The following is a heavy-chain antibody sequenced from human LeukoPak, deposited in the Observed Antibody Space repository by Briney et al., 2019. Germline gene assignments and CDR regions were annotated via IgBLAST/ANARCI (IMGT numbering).Heavy chain of an antibody. D-gene: IGHD2-15*01. CDR1: GGSISSYY. CDR2: IYYSGST. Sequence: SETLSLTCTVSGGSISSYYWSWLRQPPGKGLEWIGYIYYSGSTNYNPSLKSRVTISVDTSKNQFSLKLSSVTPADTAVYYCARSVEGYCSGGSCYSYYYYMDVWGKGTTVTVSS. V-gene: IGHV4-59*01. J-gene: IGHJ6*03. CDR3: ARSVEGYCSGGSCYSYYYYMDV.